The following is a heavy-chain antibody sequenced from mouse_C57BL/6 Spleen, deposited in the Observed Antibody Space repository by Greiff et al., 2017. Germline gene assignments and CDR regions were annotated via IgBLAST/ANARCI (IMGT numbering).Heavy chain of an antibody. CDR1: GYAFSSSW. CDR2: SYPGDGDT. CDR3: AVGERGFAY. J-gene: IGHJ3*01. Sequence: QVQLKESGPELVKPGASVKISCKASGYAFSSSWMNWVKQRTGKGLEWIGRSYPGDGDTNYNGKFKGKATLTADKSSSTAYMQLSSLTSEDSAVYFCAVGERGFAYWGQETLVTVSA. V-gene: IGHV1-82*01. D-gene: IGHD3-1*01.